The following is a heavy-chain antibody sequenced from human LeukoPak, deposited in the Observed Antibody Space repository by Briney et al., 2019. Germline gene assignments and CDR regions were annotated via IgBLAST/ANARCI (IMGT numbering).Heavy chain of an antibody. CDR2: ISGSGGST. CDR3: ARAPSPFYGDYEGTLGS. Sequence: PGGSLRLSCAASGFTSSSYAMSWVRQAPGKGLEWVSAISGSGGSTYYADSVKGRFTISRDNSKNTLNLQMNSLRAEDTAVYYCARAPSPFYGDYEGTLGSWGQGTLVTVSS. D-gene: IGHD4-17*01. V-gene: IGHV3-23*01. CDR1: GFTSSSYA. J-gene: IGHJ5*01.